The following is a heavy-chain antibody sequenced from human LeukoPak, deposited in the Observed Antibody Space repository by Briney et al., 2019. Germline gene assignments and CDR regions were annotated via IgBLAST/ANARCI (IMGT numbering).Heavy chain of an antibody. CDR2: ISSSSSYT. CDR3: ARVQSYSSGWTGPLDY. CDR1: GFTFSDYY. D-gene: IGHD6-19*01. Sequence: GSLRLSCAASGFTFSDYYMSWIRQAPGKGLEWVSYISSSSSYTNYADSVKGRFTISRDNAKNSLYLQMNSLRAEDTAVYYCARVQSYSSGWTGPLDYWGQGTLVTVSS. J-gene: IGHJ4*02. V-gene: IGHV3-11*06.